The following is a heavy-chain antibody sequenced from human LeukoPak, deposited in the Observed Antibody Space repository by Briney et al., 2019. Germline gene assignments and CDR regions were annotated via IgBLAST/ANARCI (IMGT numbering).Heavy chain of an antibody. J-gene: IGHJ4*02. CDR2: ISYDGSNK. Sequence: GGSLRLSCAASGFTFSSYAMHWVRQAPGKGLEWVAVISYDGSNKYYADSVKGRFTISRDNSKNTLYLQMNSLRAEDTAVYYCARWHNWGSYFDYWGQGTLVTVSS. V-gene: IGHV3-30-3*01. CDR3: ARWHNWGSYFDY. D-gene: IGHD7-27*01. CDR1: GFTFSSYA.